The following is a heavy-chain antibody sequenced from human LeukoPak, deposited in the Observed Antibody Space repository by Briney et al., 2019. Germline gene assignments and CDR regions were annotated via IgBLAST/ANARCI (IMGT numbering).Heavy chain of an antibody. CDR3: ATSYDGIGNN. J-gene: IGHJ4*02. CDR1: GFTFSIFS. CDR2: IKQDGSAK. V-gene: IGHV3-7*01. Sequence: GGSLRLSCAASGFTFSIFSMSWVRQAPGKGLEWVANIKQDGSAKYYVDSVKGRFTISRDNARNSLYLEMNNLRAEDRAIYYCATSYDGIGNNWGQGTLVTVSS. D-gene: IGHD3-22*01.